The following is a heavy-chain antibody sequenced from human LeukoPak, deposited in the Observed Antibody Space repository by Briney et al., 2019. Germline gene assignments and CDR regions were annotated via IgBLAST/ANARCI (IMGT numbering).Heavy chain of an antibody. CDR1: GFTFSSSG. Sequence: QPGGSLRLSCAASGFTFSSSGMHWVRQAPGKGLEWVAVISYDGSNKYYADSVKGRFTISRDNSKNTLYLQMNSLRAEDTAVYYCARAALNWNFGVAGYWGQGTLVTVSS. CDR2: ISYDGSNK. CDR3: ARAALNWNFGVAGY. J-gene: IGHJ4*02. V-gene: IGHV3-30*03. D-gene: IGHD1-7*01.